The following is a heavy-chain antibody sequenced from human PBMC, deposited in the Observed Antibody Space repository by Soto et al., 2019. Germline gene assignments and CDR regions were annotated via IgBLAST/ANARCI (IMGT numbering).Heavy chain of an antibody. J-gene: IGHJ6*02. D-gene: IGHD3-10*01. CDR3: ARDRSVLWFGESPRARYYGMDV. Sequence: QVQLVQSGAEVKKPGSSVKVSCKASGGTFSSYAISWVRQAPGQGLEWMGGIIPIFGTANYAQKFQGRVTITADESTSTAYMELSSLRSEDTAVYYCARDRSVLWFGESPRARYYGMDVWGQGTTVTVSS. CDR1: GGTFSSYA. V-gene: IGHV1-69*01. CDR2: IIPIFGTA.